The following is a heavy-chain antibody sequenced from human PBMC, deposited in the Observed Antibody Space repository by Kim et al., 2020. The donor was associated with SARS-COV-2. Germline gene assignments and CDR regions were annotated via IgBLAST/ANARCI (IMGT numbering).Heavy chain of an antibody. V-gene: IGHV3-23*01. CDR3: ARGQVEIRLILVAIFSSRHDFDY. CDR2: ISDRGGST. Sequence: GGSLRLSCVVKGFTISNYPMNWVRQCPGKGLEWVSSISDRGGSTDYADSVKGRFTISRDNSKNTVYLQMNSLRAEDTALYYCARGQVEIRLILVAIFSSRHDFDYWGQGSLVTVSS. D-gene: IGHD3-22*01. J-gene: IGHJ4*02. CDR1: GFTISNYP.